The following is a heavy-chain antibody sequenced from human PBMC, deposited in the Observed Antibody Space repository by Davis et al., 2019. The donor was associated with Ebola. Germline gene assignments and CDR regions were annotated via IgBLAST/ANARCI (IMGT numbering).Heavy chain of an antibody. CDR2: IAYDGSVK. J-gene: IGHJ1*01. Sequence: GESLKISCAASGFTFSNYGMHWVRQVPGNGLEWVSVIAYDGSVKYYADSVKGRFTTSRDNSKNTSSLQLNSLTPEDTAIYYCAKGGITMDRGASFWGQGTLVTVST. CDR3: AKGGITMDRGASF. V-gene: IGHV3-30*19. CDR1: GFTFSNYG. D-gene: IGHD3-10*01.